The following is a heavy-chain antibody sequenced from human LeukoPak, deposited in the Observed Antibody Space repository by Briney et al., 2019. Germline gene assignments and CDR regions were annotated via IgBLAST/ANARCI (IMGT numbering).Heavy chain of an antibody. CDR1: GFTFSSYS. D-gene: IGHD7-27*01. V-gene: IGHV3-21*01. CDR3: ARDKTGDYFDY. Sequence: GGSLRLSCAASGFTFSSYSMNWVRQAPGKGLEWVSSISSSSSYIYYADSVKGRFTISRDNAKNSLYLQMNSLRAVDTAVYYCARDKTGDYFDYWGQGTLVTVSS. CDR2: ISSSSSYI. J-gene: IGHJ4*02.